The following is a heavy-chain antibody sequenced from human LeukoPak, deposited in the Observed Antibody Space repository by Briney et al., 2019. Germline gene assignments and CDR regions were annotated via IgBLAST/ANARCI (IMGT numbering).Heavy chain of an antibody. D-gene: IGHD4-17*01. CDR2: IKSKNDGRQT. J-gene: IGHJ4*02. Sequence: PGGPLTLPCAASGFPFSNAWMSWVRHPPGKGLEWVGRIKSKNDGRQTDYAAPVKRRFTISRDDSKNTLDLQMNSLKTEDTAVYYCTTEPDGDLDFWGQGTLVTVSS. V-gene: IGHV3-15*01. CDR1: GFPFSNAW. CDR3: TTEPDGDLDF.